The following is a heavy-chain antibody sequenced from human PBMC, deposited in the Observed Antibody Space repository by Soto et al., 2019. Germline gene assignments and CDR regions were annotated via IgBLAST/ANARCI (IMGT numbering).Heavy chain of an antibody. CDR2: IYYSGST. J-gene: IGHJ4*02. V-gene: IGHV4-59*01. D-gene: IGHD5-12*01. CDR3: AASGYDLRVVDY. Sequence: QVQLQESGPGLVKPSETLSLTCTVSGGSISSYYWSWIRQPPGKGLEWIGYIYYSGSTNYNPSLKSRVTISVDTSKNQFYLKLSSVTAADTAVYYCAASGYDLRVVDYWGQGTLVTVSS. CDR1: GGSISSYY.